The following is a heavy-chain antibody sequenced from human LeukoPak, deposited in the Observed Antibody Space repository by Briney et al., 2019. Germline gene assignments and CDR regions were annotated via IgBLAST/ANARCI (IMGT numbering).Heavy chain of an antibody. V-gene: IGHV3-73*01. D-gene: IGHD5-18*01. J-gene: IGHJ6*03. Sequence: GGSLRLSCAASGFTFSGSAMHWVRQASGKGLEWVGRIGSKANSYATAYAASVKGRFTISRDDSKNTAYLQMNSLKTEDTAVYYCTTPGRAYSYVPYYYMDVWGKGTTVTVSS. CDR1: GFTFSGSA. CDR3: TTPGRAYSYVPYYYMDV. CDR2: IGSKANSYAT.